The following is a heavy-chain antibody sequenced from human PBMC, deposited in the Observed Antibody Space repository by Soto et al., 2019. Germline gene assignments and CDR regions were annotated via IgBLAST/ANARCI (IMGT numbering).Heavy chain of an antibody. CDR3: ARYYYDSSQSTQPFDY. CDR2: INHSGST. Sequence: SETLSLTCAVYGGSFSGYYWSWIRQPPGKGLEWIGEINHSGSTNYNPSLKSRVTISVDTSKNQFSLKLSSVTAADTAVYYCARYYYDSSQSTQPFDYWGQGTLVTVSS. D-gene: IGHD3-22*01. V-gene: IGHV4-34*01. J-gene: IGHJ4*02. CDR1: GGSFSGYY.